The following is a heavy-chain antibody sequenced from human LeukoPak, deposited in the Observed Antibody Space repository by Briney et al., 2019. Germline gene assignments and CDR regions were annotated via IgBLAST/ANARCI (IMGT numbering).Heavy chain of an antibody. D-gene: IGHD6-19*01. V-gene: IGHV3-13*01. J-gene: IGHJ4*02. CDR2: VGIPGDT. CDR3: VRGGIQVSGIDEIDY. CDR1: GFTFRSYD. Sequence: GGSLRLSCAASGFTFRSYDMHWVRQVTGKGLEWVSAVGIPGDTYYAGSVKGRFTISRENAKNPLYLQMNSLTAGDTAVYYCVRGGIQVSGIDEIDYWGQGTLVTVSS.